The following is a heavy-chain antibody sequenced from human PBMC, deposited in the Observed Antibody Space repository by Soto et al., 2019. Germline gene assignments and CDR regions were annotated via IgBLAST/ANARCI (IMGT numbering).Heavy chain of an antibody. D-gene: IGHD2-2*01. CDR3: APGGCTSITCSSYHYAMDV. CDR1: EFPFSSHA. Sequence: GGSPRISRSAAEFPFSSHAVNWVRLAPGKGLDRVSLISGDGITAYIAGSLEGRFTISRDNSRNTVYLQMTGLTSDDTAVYYFAPGGCTSITCSSYHYAMDVWRQRPTVTASS. V-gene: IGHV3-64D*06. J-gene: IGHJ6*02. CDR2: ISGDGITA.